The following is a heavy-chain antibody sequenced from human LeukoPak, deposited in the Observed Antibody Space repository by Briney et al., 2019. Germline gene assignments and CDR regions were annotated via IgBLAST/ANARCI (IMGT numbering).Heavy chain of an antibody. CDR1: GFTFSRYS. V-gene: IGHV3-21*01. CDR3: ARGGAVGPNPYYSDF. J-gene: IGHJ4*02. CDR2: ITSSSSSTYR. Sequence: GGSLRLSCAASGFTFSRYSMNWVRQAPGKGLEWVSSITSSSSSTYRYYADSVKGRFTISRDKAKNSLYLQMNSLRDEDTAVYYCARGGAVGPNPYYSDFWGQGTLVTVSS. D-gene: IGHD2-2*01.